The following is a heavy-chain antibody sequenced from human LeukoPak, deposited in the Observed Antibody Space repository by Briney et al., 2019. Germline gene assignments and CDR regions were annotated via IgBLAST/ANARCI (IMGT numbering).Heavy chain of an antibody. J-gene: IGHJ6*04. CDR3: AEPGITMIGGV. CDR2: ITSSGTYI. D-gene: IGHD3-10*02. CDR1: GFTFNNYN. V-gene: IGHV3-21*01. Sequence: GGSLRLSCATSGFTFNNYNMNWVRQAPGRALEWVSSITSSGTYIFYADSVKGRFTISRGNAKNSLYLQMNSLRAEDTAVYYCAEPGITMIGGVWGKGTTVTISS.